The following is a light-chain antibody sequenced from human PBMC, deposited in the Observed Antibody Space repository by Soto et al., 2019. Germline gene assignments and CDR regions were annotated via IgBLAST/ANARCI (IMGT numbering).Light chain of an antibody. Sequence: EIVMTQSPATLSVSPGGRATLSCRASQSISDTLAWYQQKPGQAPRLLIHGASTRAPGFPARFSGSGSGTDFTLTISSLEPEDFAVYDCQQYNKWPPTFGQGTKVDIK. CDR3: QQYNKWPPT. CDR2: GAS. V-gene: IGKV3-15*01. J-gene: IGKJ1*01. CDR1: QSISDT.